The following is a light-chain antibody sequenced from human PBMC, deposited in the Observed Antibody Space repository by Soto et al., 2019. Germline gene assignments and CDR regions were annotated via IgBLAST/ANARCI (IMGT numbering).Light chain of an antibody. CDR1: QSVSSSR. CDR3: KQYGRSLWK. J-gene: IGKJ1*01. V-gene: IGKV3-20*01. CDR2: GAS. Sequence: EIVLAQSPGTLSLSPGERATLSCRASQSVSSSRLAWYRQKPGQAPRLLIYGASSRATGIPDRFSGSGSGTDFTLTISRLEPDDFAVYYCKQYGRSLWKFGQGTKVDIK.